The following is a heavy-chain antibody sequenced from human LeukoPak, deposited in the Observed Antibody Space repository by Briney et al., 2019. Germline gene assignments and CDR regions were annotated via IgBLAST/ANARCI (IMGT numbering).Heavy chain of an antibody. CDR3: ARDLGGGSNWYIAFDI. V-gene: IGHV3-23*01. D-gene: IGHD6-13*01. Sequence: GGSLRLSCAASGFTVSSNYMSWVRQAPGKGLEWVSAISGSGNSTYYADSVKGRFTISRDNSKSTLYLQMNSLRAGDTAVFYCARDLGGGSNWYIAFDIWGQGTMVTVSS. J-gene: IGHJ3*02. CDR1: GFTVSSNY. CDR2: ISGSGNST.